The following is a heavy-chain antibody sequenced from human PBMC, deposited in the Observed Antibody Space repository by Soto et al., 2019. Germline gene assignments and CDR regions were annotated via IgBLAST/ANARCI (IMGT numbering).Heavy chain of an antibody. CDR2: IYSGGST. V-gene: IGHV3-53*01. CDR3: ARGSGNYYYYGMDV. Sequence: PGESLKLSCAASGFTVSSNYMSWVRQAPGKGLEWVSVIYSGGSTYYADSVKGRFTISRDNSKNTLYLQMNSLRAEDTAVYYCARGSGNYYYYGMDVWGQGTTVTVSS. J-gene: IGHJ6*02. CDR1: GFTVSSNY. D-gene: IGHD3-3*01.